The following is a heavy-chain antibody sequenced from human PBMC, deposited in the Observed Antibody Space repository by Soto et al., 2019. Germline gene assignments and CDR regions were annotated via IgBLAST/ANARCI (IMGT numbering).Heavy chain of an antibody. Sequence: GGSLRLSCAASGFTFSSYAMSWVRQAPGKGLEWVSAISGSGGSTYYADSVKGRFTISRDNSKNTLYLQMNSLRAEDTAVYYCARVRFLEWLPDDYWGQGTLVTVSS. D-gene: IGHD3-3*01. J-gene: IGHJ4*02. CDR1: GFTFSSYA. V-gene: IGHV3-23*01. CDR2: ISGSGGST. CDR3: ARVRFLEWLPDDY.